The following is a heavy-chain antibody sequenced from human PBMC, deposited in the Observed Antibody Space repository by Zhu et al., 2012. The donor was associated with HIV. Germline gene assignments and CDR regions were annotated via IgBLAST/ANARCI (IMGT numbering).Heavy chain of an antibody. V-gene: IGHV4-39*07. Sequence: QVQLQESGPGLVKPSETLSLTCTVSGGSISSSSCYWGWIRQPPGKGLEWIGSIYYSGSTYYNPSLKSRVTISVDTSKNQFSLKLSSVTAADTAVYYCARQQKQAAAGYYFDYWGQGTLVTVSS. CDR1: GGSISSSSCY. CDR3: ARQQKQAAAGYYFDY. J-gene: IGHJ4*02. D-gene: IGHD6-13*01. CDR2: IYYSGST.